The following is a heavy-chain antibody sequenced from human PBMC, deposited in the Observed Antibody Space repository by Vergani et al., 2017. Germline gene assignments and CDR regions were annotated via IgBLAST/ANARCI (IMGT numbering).Heavy chain of an antibody. CDR3: ATKSXGTPGCQIGYFRE. Sequence: QVHLVESGGGVVQPGRSLRLSCVVSGFTSSYYGMHWVRQAPGKGLEWVAVISSDGTQKYYADSLKGRFTISRDNSKSTLYLQMNSLRTEDTAVYYCATKSXGTPGCQIGYFREWGQGTLVTVSS. D-gene: IGHD1-1*01. J-gene: IGHJ1*01. V-gene: IGHV3-30*03. CDR1: GFTSSYYG. CDR2: ISSDGTQK.